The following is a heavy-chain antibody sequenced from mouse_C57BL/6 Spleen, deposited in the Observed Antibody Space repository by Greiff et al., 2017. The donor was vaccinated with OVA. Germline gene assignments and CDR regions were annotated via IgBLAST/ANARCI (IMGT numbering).Heavy chain of an antibody. J-gene: IGHJ2*01. V-gene: IGHV1-69*01. CDR1: GYTFTSYW. D-gene: IGHD3-2*02. CDR2: LDPSDSYT. Sequence: VQLQQPGAELVMPGASVKLSCKASGYTFTSYWMHWVKQRPGQGLEWIGELDPSDSYTNYNQKFKGKSTLTVDKSSSTAYMQLSSLTSEDSAVYYWARSGQVRYFDYWGQGTTLTVSS. CDR3: ARSGQVRYFDY.